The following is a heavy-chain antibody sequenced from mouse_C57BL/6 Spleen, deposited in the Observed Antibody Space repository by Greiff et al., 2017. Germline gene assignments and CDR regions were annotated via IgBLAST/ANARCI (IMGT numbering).Heavy chain of an antibody. D-gene: IGHD1-1*01. CDR2: INPYNGGT. CDR1: GYTFTDYY. CDR3: ARQNYGPFYWYFDV. J-gene: IGHJ1*03. Sequence: EVQLQQSGPVLVKPGASVKMSCKASGYTFTDYYMNWVKQSHGKSLEWIGVINPYNGGTSYNQKFKGKATLTVDKSSSTAYMELNSLTSEDSAVYYCARQNYGPFYWYFDVWGTGTTVTVSS. V-gene: IGHV1-19*01.